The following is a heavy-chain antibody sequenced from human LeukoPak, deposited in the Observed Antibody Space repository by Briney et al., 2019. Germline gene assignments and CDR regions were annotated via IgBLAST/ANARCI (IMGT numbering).Heavy chain of an antibody. J-gene: IGHJ4*02. CDR1: GGSISSSSYY. CDR3: ARYQGYCSGGSCYHYFDY. CDR2: IYYSGST. Sequence: PSETLSLTCTVSGGSISSSSYYWGWLRQPPGKGLVWIGSIYYSGSTYYNPPLQRRLSLSVDTSKNQFSLTLSSVPAADTAVYNCARYQGYCSGGSCYHYFDYWRQGPLVSVSS. D-gene: IGHD2-15*01. V-gene: IGHV4-39*01.